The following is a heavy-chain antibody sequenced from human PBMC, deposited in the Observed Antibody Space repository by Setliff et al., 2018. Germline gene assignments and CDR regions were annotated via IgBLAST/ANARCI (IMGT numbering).Heavy chain of an antibody. CDR1: GFTFSSYG. CDR2: ISGSGGST. J-gene: IGHJ3*02. D-gene: IGHD3-10*01. V-gene: IGHV3-23*01. CDR3: AKDWNYYGSGALDAFDI. Sequence: GGSLRLSCAASGFTFSSYGMHWVRQAPGKGLEWVSAISGSGGSTYYADSVKGRFTISRANSKNMLYLQMNSLRAEDTAVYYCAKDWNYYGSGALDAFDIWGQGTMVTVSS.